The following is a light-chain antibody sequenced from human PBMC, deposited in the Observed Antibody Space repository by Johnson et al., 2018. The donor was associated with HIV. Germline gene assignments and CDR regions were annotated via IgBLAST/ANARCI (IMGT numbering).Light chain of an antibody. J-gene: IGLJ1*01. Sequence: QSVLTQPPSVSAAPGQKVTISCSGSSSNIGNNYVSWYRQLPGTAPKLLIYENTKRPSGIPDRFSGSKSGTSATLGITGLQTGDEADYYCGTWDSSLSASYVFGTGTKVTVL. CDR3: GTWDSSLSASYV. CDR1: SSNIGNNY. CDR2: ENT. V-gene: IGLV1-51*02.